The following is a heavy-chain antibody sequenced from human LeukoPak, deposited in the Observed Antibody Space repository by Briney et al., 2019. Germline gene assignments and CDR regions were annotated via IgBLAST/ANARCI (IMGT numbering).Heavy chain of an antibody. D-gene: IGHD3-22*01. CDR3: ATHGDSSGYYDY. CDR1: GGSFSGYY. CDR2: INHSGST. J-gene: IGHJ4*02. V-gene: IGHV4-34*01. Sequence: PSETLSLTCAVYGGSFSGYYWNWIRQPPGKGLEWIGEINHSGSTNYNPSLKSRVTISVDTSKNQFSLKLSSVTAADAAVYYCATHGDSSGYYDYWGQGTLVTVSS.